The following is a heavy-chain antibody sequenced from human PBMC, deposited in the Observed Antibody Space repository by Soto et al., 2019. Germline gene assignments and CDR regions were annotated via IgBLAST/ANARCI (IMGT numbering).Heavy chain of an antibody. Sequence: EAHLVGSGGGLVQPGGSLRLSCAASGFAVSANYLSWVRQAPGKGVEWVSLIYSGGDTDYADSVRGRFTISRDNSKNTLYLQMNSLNAEDTAVYYCATRMTTAPYWGQGALVNVSS. CDR3: ATRMTTAPY. CDR2: IYSGGDT. V-gene: IGHV3-66*01. D-gene: IGHD4-17*01. CDR1: GFAVSANY. J-gene: IGHJ4*02.